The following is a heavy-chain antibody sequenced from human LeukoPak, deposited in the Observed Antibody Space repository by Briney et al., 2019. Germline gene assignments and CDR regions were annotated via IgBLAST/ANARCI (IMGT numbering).Heavy chain of an antibody. J-gene: IGHJ3*02. CDR1: RFTFSNYG. D-gene: IGHD3-3*01. Sequence: GGSLRLSCEASRFTFSNYGMHWVRQAPGKGLEWVAFIRYVGSKTNYADSVKGRFTSSRDNSKNTPYVQMNSLRAEDTAIYYCAKDIGGRDPYDAFDIWGQGTVVTVSS. CDR3: AKDIGGRDPYDAFDI. CDR2: IRYVGSKT. V-gene: IGHV3-30*02.